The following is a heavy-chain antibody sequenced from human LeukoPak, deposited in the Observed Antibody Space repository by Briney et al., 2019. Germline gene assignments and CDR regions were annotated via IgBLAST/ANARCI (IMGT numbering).Heavy chain of an antibody. CDR1: GFTFSSHG. J-gene: IGHJ1*01. CDR3: AKDDAWGRYKD. CDR2: ISPGGGIT. Sequence: GGTLRLSCAASGFTFSSHGMNWVRQAPGKGLEWVSGISPGGGITYYTDSVKGRFTISRDNSKNTVSLQMNSLRGDDTAVYYCAKDDAWGRYKDWGQGTLVTVSS. V-gene: IGHV3-23*01. D-gene: IGHD3-16*01.